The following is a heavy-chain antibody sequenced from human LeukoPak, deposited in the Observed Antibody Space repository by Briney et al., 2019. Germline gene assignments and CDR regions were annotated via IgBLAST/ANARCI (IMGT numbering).Heavy chain of an antibody. Sequence: PGGSLRLSCAASGFTFSSYSMNWVRQAPGKGLEWVSYISSSSSTIYYADSVKGRFTISRDNAKNSLYLQMNSLRDEDTAVYYCARDDYVWGSYRYTGIDYWGQGTLVTVSS. CDR1: GFTFSSYS. J-gene: IGHJ4*02. CDR3: ARDDYVWGSYRYTGIDY. CDR2: ISSSSSTI. V-gene: IGHV3-48*02. D-gene: IGHD3-16*02.